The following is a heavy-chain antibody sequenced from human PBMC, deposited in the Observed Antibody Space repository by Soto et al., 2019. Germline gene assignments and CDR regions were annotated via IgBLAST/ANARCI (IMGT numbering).Heavy chain of an antibody. CDR2: IHPGDSDT. D-gene: IGHD5-12*01. V-gene: IGHV5-51*01. CDR1: GYSFTSYW. CDR3: ARLAIVATITSWVNDY. Sequence: GASLKISCKRSGYSFTSYWIGWVRQMPGKGLEWMGIIHPGDSDTRYSPSFQGQVTISADKSISTAYLQWSSLKASDTAMYYCARLAIVATITSWVNDYWGQGTLVTVSS. J-gene: IGHJ4*02.